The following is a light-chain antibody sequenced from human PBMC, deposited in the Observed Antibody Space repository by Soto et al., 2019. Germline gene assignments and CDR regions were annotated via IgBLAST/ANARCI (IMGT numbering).Light chain of an antibody. J-gene: IGKJ4*01. V-gene: IGKV4-1*01. Sequence: DIVMTQSPDSLAVSLGERATINCKSSQSVLYSSNNKNYLAWYQHKPGQPPKLLIYWASSRESGVPDRFSGSWSGTDFTLTINTLQAEDVAVYYCQQYYATPLTFGGGTRVEIK. CDR3: QQYYATPLT. CDR1: QSVLYSSNNKNY. CDR2: WAS.